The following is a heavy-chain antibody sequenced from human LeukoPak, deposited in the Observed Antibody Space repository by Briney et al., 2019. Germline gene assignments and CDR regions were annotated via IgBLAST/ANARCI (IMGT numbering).Heavy chain of an antibody. V-gene: IGHV4-39*07. D-gene: IGHD3-3*01. CDR2: VYYSGST. CDR1: GDSINTNIYY. CDR3: ARDRSPNDFWNPQFYYYMDV. J-gene: IGHJ6*03. Sequence: SETLSLTCTVSGDSINTNIYYWGWIRQPPGKGLEWIGHVYYSGSTYSNPSLRGRVTILLDTSNNHFSLRLNSVTAADTAVYYCARDRSPNDFWNPQFYYYMDVWGKGTTVTVSS.